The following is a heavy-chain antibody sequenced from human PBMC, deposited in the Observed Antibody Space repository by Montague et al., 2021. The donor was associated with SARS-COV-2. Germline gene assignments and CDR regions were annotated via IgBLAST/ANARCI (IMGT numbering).Heavy chain of an antibody. Sequence: IYYRCNTYYNPSLKSRVTISVAPSKNQFSLKLSSVTAEDTALYYCARDLGGYCENDNWGQGTLVTVSS. D-gene: IGHD1-26*01. CDR2: IYYRCNT. CDR3: ARDLGGYCENDN. V-gene: IGHV4-31*02. J-gene: IGHJ1*01.